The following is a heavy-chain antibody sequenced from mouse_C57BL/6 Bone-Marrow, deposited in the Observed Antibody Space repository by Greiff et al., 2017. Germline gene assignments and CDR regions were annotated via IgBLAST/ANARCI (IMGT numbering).Heavy chain of an antibody. J-gene: IGHJ2*01. CDR3: ARSYGSVLNFDY. D-gene: IGHD1-1*01. V-gene: IGHV1-64*01. Sequence: QVQLQQPGAELVKPGASVKLSCKASGYTFTSYWMHWVKQRPGQGLEWIGMIHPTIGSTNYNEKFKSKATLTVDKSSSTAYIQLSSLTSEDSAVYFCARSYGSVLNFDYWGQGTTLTVSS. CDR1: GYTFTSYW. CDR2: IHPTIGST.